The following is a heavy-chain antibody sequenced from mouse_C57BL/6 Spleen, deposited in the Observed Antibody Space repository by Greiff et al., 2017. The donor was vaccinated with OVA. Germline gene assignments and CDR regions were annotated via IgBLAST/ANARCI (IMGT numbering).Heavy chain of an antibody. CDR1: GFNIKDNY. CDR3: ASSCTTVVALDY. V-gene: IGHV14-2*01. D-gene: IGHD1-1*01. J-gene: IGHJ2*01. CDR2: IDPEDGET. Sequence: VQLKQSGAELVKPGASVKLSCTASGFNIKDNYMHWVKQRTEQGLEWIGRIDPEDGETKYAPKFQGKATITADTSSNTAYLQLSSLTFKSTTVYYSASSCTTVVALDYWGQGTTLTVSS.